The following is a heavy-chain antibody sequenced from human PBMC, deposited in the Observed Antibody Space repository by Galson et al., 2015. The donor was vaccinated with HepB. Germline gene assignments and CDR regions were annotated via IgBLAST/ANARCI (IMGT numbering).Heavy chain of an antibody. CDR2: ISYDGSNK. CDR3: ARENSGTYYGYFDY. Sequence: SLRLSCAASGFTFSHYAVHWVRQAPGKGLEWVATISYDGSNKYYADPVRGRFTISRDNSKNTVSLQMNSLSPEATAVYYCARENSGTYYGYFDYWGQGTLVTVSS. CDR1: GFTFSHYA. D-gene: IGHD1-26*01. V-gene: IGHV3-30-3*01. J-gene: IGHJ4*02.